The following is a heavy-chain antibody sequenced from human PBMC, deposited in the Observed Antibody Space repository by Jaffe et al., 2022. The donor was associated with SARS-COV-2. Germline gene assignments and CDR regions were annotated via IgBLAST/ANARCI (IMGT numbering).Heavy chain of an antibody. J-gene: IGHJ4*02. Sequence: QVQLQESGPGLVKPSQTVSLTCTVSGGSISSGSYFWSWIRQPAGKGLEWVGRIYSTGSSNYNPSLKSRVTISVDTSKNQFSLKLTSVTAADTAVYYCARDTYYHDSGSYYSDYWGQGTLVTVSS. V-gene: IGHV4-61*02. CDR3: ARDTYYHDSGSYYSDY. D-gene: IGHD3-10*01. CDR2: IYSTGSS. CDR1: GGSISSGSYF.